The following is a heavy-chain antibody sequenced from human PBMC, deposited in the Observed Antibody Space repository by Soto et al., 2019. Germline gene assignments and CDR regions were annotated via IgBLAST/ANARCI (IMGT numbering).Heavy chain of an antibody. Sequence: SVKVSCKASGGTFSSYAISWVRQAPGQGLEWMGGIIPIFGTANYAQKFQGRVTITADESTSTAYMELSSLRPEDTAVYYCASLYSSGWHAFDYWGQGTLVTVSS. D-gene: IGHD6-19*01. CDR1: GGTFSSYA. CDR2: IIPIFGTA. V-gene: IGHV1-69*13. J-gene: IGHJ4*02. CDR3: ASLYSSGWHAFDY.